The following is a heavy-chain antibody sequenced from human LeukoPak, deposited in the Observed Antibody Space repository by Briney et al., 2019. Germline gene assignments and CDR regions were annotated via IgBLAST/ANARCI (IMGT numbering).Heavy chain of an antibody. J-gene: IGHJ4*02. CDR1: GYTFTGYY. Sequence: GASVEVSCKASGYTFTGYYMHWVRQAPGQGLEWMGWINPNSGGTNYAQKFQGRVTMTRDTSISTAYMELSRLRSDDTAVYYCARDRYGSGRHQLLHWGQGILVTVSS. CDR3: ARDRYGSGRHQLLH. V-gene: IGHV1-2*02. D-gene: IGHD3-10*01. CDR2: INPNSGGT.